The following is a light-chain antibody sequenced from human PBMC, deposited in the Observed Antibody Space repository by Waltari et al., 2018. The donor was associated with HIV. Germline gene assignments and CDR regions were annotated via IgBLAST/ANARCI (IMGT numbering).Light chain of an antibody. CDR2: DAS. Sequence: DIQMTQSPSSLSASVGDRVTITCQASQDIRKFLNWYQQKPGKAPKRLIYDASILDAGVSSRFSGSGSGTDFTFTIGSLQADDIATYYCQQFGSLPVTFGGGTKVEI. CDR3: QQFGSLPVT. J-gene: IGKJ4*01. CDR1: QDIRKF. V-gene: IGKV1-33*01.